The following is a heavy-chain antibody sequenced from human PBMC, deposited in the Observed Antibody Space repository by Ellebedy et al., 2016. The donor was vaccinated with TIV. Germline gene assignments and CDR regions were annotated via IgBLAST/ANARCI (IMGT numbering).Heavy chain of an antibody. Sequence: PGGSLRLSCTAASKYMFNGYAFNWVRQAPGKRLEWLTFISYDENDKYFADSVKGRFTVSRDSSSNTVYLQMNNLRREDTGVYYCARDGWTRAARNIFAYWGQGALVTVSS. J-gene: IGHJ4*02. D-gene: IGHD2-15*01. CDR1: KYMFNGYA. V-gene: IGHV3-30*04. CDR2: ISYDENDK. CDR3: ARDGWTRAARNIFAY.